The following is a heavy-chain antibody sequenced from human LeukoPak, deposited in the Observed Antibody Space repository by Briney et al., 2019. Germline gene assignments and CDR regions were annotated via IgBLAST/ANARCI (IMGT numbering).Heavy chain of an antibody. D-gene: IGHD1-26*01. CDR1: GFTFSSYG. CDR3: AKDGHSGSYYDY. Sequence: PGGSLRLSCAASGFTFSSYGMHWVRQAPGKGLEWVAVIWYDGSNKYYADSVKGRFTISRDNSKNTLYLQMNSLRAEDTAVYYCAKDGHSGSYYDYWGQGTLVTVSS. J-gene: IGHJ4*02. CDR2: IWYDGSNK. V-gene: IGHV3-33*06.